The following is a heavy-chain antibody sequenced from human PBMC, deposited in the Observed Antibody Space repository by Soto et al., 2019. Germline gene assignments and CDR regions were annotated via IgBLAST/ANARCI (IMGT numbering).Heavy chain of an antibody. V-gene: IGHV1-8*01. CDR3: ARATEGIGYCSGGSCYSNLHPQYFQH. D-gene: IGHD2-15*01. J-gene: IGHJ1*01. CDR2: RNPNSGNT. Sequence: QVQLVQSGAEVKKPGASVKVSCKASGYTFTSYDINWVRQATGQGLEWMGWRNPNSGNTGYAQKFQGRVTIPRNTSISTAYMELSRLRSEDTAVYYCARATEGIGYCSGGSCYSNLHPQYFQHWGQGTLVTVSS. CDR1: GYTFTSYD.